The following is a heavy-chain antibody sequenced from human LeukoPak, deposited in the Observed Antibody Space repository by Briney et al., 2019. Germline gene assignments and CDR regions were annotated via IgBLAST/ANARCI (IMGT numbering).Heavy chain of an antibody. CDR3: ARETVDCSGRSCSDH. CDR2: IIPIFGTA. CDR1: GGTFSSYA. D-gene: IGHD2-15*01. J-gene: IGHJ4*02. V-gene: IGHV1-69*05. Sequence: SVKVSCKASGGTFSSYAISWVRQAPGQGLERMERIIPIFGTANYAQKFQGRVTITTDESTSTAYMELSSLRSEYTAVDLYARETVDCSGRSCSDHWGQGTLVTVSS.